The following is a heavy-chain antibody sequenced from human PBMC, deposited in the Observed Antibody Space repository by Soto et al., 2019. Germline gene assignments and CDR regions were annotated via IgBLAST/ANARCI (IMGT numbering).Heavy chain of an antibody. J-gene: IGHJ3*02. Sequence: GGSLRLSCAASGFTFSSYGMHWVRQAPGKGLEWVAVISYDGSNKYYADSVKGRFTISRDNSKNTLYLQMNSLRAEDTAVYYCAKDPSLGTNDSDAFDIWGQGAMVTVSS. CDR2: ISYDGSNK. CDR3: AKDPSLGTNDSDAFDI. D-gene: IGHD1-1*01. V-gene: IGHV3-30*18. CDR1: GFTFSSYG.